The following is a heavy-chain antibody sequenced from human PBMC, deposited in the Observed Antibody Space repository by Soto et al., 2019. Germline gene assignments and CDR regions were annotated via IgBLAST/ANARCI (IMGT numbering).Heavy chain of an antibody. CDR3: ARDISLIVSGMDV. Sequence: NPSETLSLTCTVSGGSISSYYWSWIRQPAGKGLEWIGRFYTSASTNYNPSLKSRVTMSVDTSKNQFSLKLSSVTAADTAVYYCARDISLIVSGMDVWGQGTTVTVSS. V-gene: IGHV4-4*07. CDR2: FYTSAST. CDR1: GGSISSYY. J-gene: IGHJ6*02. D-gene: IGHD3-22*01.